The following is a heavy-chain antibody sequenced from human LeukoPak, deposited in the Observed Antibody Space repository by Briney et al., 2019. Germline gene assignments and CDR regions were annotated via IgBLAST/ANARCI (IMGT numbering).Heavy chain of an antibody. D-gene: IGHD5-18*01. CDR3: ARGDFYNYGKPFDS. CDR1: GYSISHGYY. CDR2: IDQSGST. V-gene: IGHV4-38-2*01. J-gene: IGHJ4*02. Sequence: SETLSLTCAVSGYSISHGYYWGWIRQPPGAGLERTGSIDQSGSTYYNPSLKSRLTISVDTSRNQFSLKLRFVTAADTAVYYCARGDFYNYGKPFDSWGQGIMVTVSS.